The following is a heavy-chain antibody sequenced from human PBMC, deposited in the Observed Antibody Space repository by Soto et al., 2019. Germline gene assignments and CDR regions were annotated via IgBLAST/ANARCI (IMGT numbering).Heavy chain of an antibody. J-gene: IGHJ4*02. CDR1: GFTFSSYW. CDR2: INSDGSST. Sequence: GGSLRLSCAASGFTFSSYWMHWVRQAPGKGLVWVSRINSDGSSTSYADSVKGRFTISRDNAKNTLYLQMNSLRAEDTAVYYCAKSWASTYYDILTGYYPLDYWGQGTLVTVSS. D-gene: IGHD3-9*01. V-gene: IGHV3-74*01. CDR3: AKSWASTYYDILTGYYPLDY.